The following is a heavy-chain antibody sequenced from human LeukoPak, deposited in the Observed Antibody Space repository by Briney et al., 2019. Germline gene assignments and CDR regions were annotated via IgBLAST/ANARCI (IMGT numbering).Heavy chain of an antibody. V-gene: IGHV3-7*05. CDR1: GFTFSNYW. D-gene: IGHD2-15*01. Sequence: GGSLRLSCAASGFTFSNYWMTWVRQAPGKGLEWVANINQDGSEKYYVDSVKGRFTISRDNAKNSLYLQINSLRADDTAVYFCARGRLYCSGGSCYWGQGTLDTVSS. J-gene: IGHJ4*02. CDR3: ARGRLYCSGGSCY. CDR2: INQDGSEK.